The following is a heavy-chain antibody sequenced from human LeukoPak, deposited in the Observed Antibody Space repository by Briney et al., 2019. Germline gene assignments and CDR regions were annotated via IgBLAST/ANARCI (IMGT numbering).Heavy chain of an antibody. CDR2: ISGSGANT. Sequence: GGSLRLSCAASGFTFSTYAMSWVRQAPGKGLEWVSTISGSGANTYYADSVRGRFTISRDNSKNTLYLHMNSLRAEDTAVYYCGKERAGYTNPYYFDHWGQGTLVTVSS. V-gene: IGHV3-23*01. CDR3: GKERAGYTNPYYFDH. CDR1: GFTFSTYA. J-gene: IGHJ4*02. D-gene: IGHD3-16*02.